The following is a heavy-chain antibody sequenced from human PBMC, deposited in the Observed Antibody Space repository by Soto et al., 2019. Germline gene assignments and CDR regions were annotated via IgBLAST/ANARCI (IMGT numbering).Heavy chain of an antibody. CDR1: GYTFTSYD. D-gene: IGHD3-3*01. V-gene: IGHV1-8*01. J-gene: IGHJ6*02. CDR3: ERGVDAGVDV. Sequence: QVQLVQSGAEVTNPGASLKVSCKASGYTFTSYDINWVRQATGQGLEWMGWMSTNSGATGYAQKFQGRVTMTRDTSISTSYMELSNLRSEDTAIYYCERGVDAGVDVWGQGSTVTVSS. CDR2: MSTNSGAT.